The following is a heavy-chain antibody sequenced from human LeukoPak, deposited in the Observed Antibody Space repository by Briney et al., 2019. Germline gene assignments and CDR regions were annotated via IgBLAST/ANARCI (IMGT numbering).Heavy chain of an antibody. CDR2: INPNSGGT. CDR1: GYTFTGYY. V-gene: IGHV1-2*02. Sequence: GASVKVSCKAAGYTFTGYYMHWVRQAPGQGLEWMGWINPNSGGTNYAQKFQGRVTMTRDTSITTAYMELSRLRSGDTAVYYCARRYFVSGSYYTDYWGQGTLVTVSS. D-gene: IGHD3-10*01. CDR3: ARRYFVSGSYYTDY. J-gene: IGHJ4*02.